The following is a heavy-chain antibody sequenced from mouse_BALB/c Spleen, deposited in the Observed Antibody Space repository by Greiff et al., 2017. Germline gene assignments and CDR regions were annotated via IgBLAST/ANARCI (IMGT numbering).Heavy chain of an antibody. CDR2: INPSTGYT. J-gene: IGHJ4*01. D-gene: IGHD1-1*01. CDR1: GYTFTSYW. CDR3: ARRFTTVVADAMDY. V-gene: IGHV1-7*01. Sequence: VQLQQSGAELVKPGASVKMSCKASGYTFTSYWMHWVKQRPGQGLEWIGYINPSTGYTEYNQKFKDKATLTADKSSSTAYMQLSSLTSEDSAVYYCARRFTTVVADAMDYWGQGTSVTVSS.